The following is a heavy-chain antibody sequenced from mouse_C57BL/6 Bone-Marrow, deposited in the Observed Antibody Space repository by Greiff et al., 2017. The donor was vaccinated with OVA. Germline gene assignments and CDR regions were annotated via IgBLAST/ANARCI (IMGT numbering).Heavy chain of an antibody. CDR2: ISSGGSYT. CDR1: GFTFSTYG. Sequence: EVKLVESGGDLVKPGGSLKLSCAASGFTFSTYGMSWVRQTPDKRLEWVATISSGGSYTYYPDSVKGRFTISRDNAKNTLYLQMSSLKSEDTAMYYCARHGMITRYFDVWGTGTTVTVSS. V-gene: IGHV5-6*01. D-gene: IGHD2-4*01. CDR3: ARHGMITRYFDV. J-gene: IGHJ1*03.